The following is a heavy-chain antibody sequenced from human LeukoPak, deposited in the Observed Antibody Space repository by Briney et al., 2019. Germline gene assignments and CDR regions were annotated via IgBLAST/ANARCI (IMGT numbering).Heavy chain of an antibody. D-gene: IGHD5-18*01. V-gene: IGHV4-39*01. Sequence: SETLSLTCTVSGGSISSSSYYWGWIRQPPGKGLEWIGSMYYSGSTYYNPSLKSRVTISVDTAKNQFSLKLSSVTAADTAVYYCARHGVETAXLGAFDIWGPGTMXXVS. J-gene: IGHJ3*02. CDR2: MYYSGST. CDR3: ARHGVETAXLGAFDI. CDR1: GGSISSSSYY.